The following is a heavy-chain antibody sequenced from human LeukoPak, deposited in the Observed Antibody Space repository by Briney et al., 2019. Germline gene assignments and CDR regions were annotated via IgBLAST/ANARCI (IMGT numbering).Heavy chain of an antibody. V-gene: IGHV1-3*01. J-gene: IGHJ4*02. Sequence: VSVKVSCKASGYTFTSYAMHWVRQAPGQRLEWMGWINAGNGNTKYSQKFQGRVTITRDTSASTAYMELSSLRSEDTAVYYCARVCSSGWYAGGRYFDYWGQGTLVTVSS. CDR1: GYTFTSYA. D-gene: IGHD6-19*01. CDR3: ARVCSSGWYAGGRYFDY. CDR2: INAGNGNT.